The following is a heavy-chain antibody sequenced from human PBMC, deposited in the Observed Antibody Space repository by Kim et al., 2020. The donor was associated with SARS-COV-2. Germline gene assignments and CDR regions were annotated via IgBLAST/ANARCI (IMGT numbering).Heavy chain of an antibody. D-gene: IGHD5-12*01. Sequence: GGSLRLSCAASGFTFSSYAMSWVRQAPGKGLEWVSVISGSGGSTYYTDSVKGRFTISRDNSKNTLYLQMDSLRAEDTAVYYCAKPLFRGYNEDYWGQGTLVTVSS. V-gene: IGHV3-23*01. CDR2: ISGSGGST. CDR3: AKPLFRGYNEDY. CDR1: GFTFSSYA. J-gene: IGHJ4*02.